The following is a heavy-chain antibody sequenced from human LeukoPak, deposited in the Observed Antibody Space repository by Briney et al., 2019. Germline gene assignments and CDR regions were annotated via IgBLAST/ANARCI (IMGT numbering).Heavy chain of an antibody. CDR1: GGSISSYY. J-gene: IGHJ4*02. V-gene: IGHV4-59*08. D-gene: IGHD3-22*01. CDR2: IYYSGST. Sequence: SETLSLTCTVSGGSISSYYWSWIRQPPGKGLEWIGYIYYSGSTDYNPSLKSRVTMSFDTSKNQFSLRLSSVTAADTAVYYCARHKYYYDTDGFYYFDYWGQGTLVTVSS. CDR3: ARHKYYYDTDGFYYFDY.